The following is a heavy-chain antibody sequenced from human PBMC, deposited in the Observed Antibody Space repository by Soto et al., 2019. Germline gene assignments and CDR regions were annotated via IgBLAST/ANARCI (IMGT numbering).Heavy chain of an antibody. D-gene: IGHD2-2*02. V-gene: IGHV3-30*18. CDR3: AKDWVDCSSTSCYKGYYYYMDV. CDR1: GFTFSSYG. CDR2: ISYDGSNK. Sequence: QVQLVESGGGVVQPGRSLRLSCAASGFTFSSYGMHWVRQAPGKGLEWVAVISYDGSNKYYADSVKGRFTISRDNSKNTLYLQMNSLRAEDTAVYYCAKDWVDCSSTSCYKGYYYYMDVWCKGTTVTVSS. J-gene: IGHJ6*03.